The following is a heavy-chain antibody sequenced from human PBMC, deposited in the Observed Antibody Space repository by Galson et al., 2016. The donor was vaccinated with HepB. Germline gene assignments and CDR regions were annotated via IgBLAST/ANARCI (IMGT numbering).Heavy chain of an antibody. CDR1: GYTFTSYY. D-gene: IGHD5-24*01. J-gene: IGHJ4*02. V-gene: IGHV1-46*01. CDR2: VNPRGGST. Sequence: SCKASGYTFTSYYMHWVRQAPGQGLEWMGTVNPRGGSTGYAQKFQGRVTMTRDTSTNTVYMELSSLRSEDTAVYYCARDPGDGYNLPYDYWGQGTLVTVSS. CDR3: ARDPGDGYNLPYDY.